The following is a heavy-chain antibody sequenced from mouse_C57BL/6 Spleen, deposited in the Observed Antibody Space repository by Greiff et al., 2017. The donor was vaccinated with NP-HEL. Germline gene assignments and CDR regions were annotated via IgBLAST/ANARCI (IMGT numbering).Heavy chain of an antibody. CDR3: AREGLTGAGDFDV. CDR1: GYTFTSYW. CDR2: IYPSDSET. D-gene: IGHD4-1*01. V-gene: IGHV1-61*01. J-gene: IGHJ1*03. Sequence: PLHPPFSSLLIPLSSVPLSCQASGYTFTSYWMDWVKQRPGQGLEWIGNIYPSDSETHYNQKFKGKATLTVDKSSSTAYMQLSSLTSEDSAVEYCAREGLTGAGDFDVWGTGTTVTVSS.